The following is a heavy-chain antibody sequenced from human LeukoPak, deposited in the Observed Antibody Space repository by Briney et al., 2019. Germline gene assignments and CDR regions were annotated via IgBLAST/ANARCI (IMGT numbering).Heavy chain of an antibody. CDR2: IFYSGST. Sequence: PSETLSLTCTVSGGSISTSNYYWGWIRQPPGKGLEWIGNIFYSGSTYYSPSLRSRVTISVDTSKNQFSLKLSSVTAADTAVYFCARWGSGTSPFDDWGQGTLVTVSS. J-gene: IGHJ4*02. D-gene: IGHD3-16*01. V-gene: IGHV4-39*07. CDR1: GGSISTSNYY. CDR3: ARWGSGTSPFDD.